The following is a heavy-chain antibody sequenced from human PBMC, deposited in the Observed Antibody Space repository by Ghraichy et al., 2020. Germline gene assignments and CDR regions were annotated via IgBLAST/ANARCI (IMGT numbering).Heavy chain of an antibody. CDR3: ARGRYSSSLGTDGDFDY. J-gene: IGHJ4*02. CDR1: GYTFTSYD. CDR2: MNPNSGNT. Sequence: ASVKVSCKASGYTFTSYDINWVRQATGQGLEWMGWMNPNSGNTGYAQKFQGRVTMTRNTSISTAYMELSSLRSEDTAVYYCARGRYSSSLGTDGDFDYWGQGTLVTVSS. D-gene: IGHD6-13*01. V-gene: IGHV1-8*01.